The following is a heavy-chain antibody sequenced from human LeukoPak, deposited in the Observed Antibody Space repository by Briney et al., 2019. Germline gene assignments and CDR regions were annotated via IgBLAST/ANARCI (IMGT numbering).Heavy chain of an antibody. CDR3: ARDSGSSGWDPTSFLDY. CDR1: GYTFTGHH. CDR2: INPKSGGA. Sequence: ASVKVSCKVSGYTFTGHHLHWVRQAPGQGLEWMGWINPKSGGANSAQKFLGRVSMTRDTSISTVYMDLTSLRSDDTVVYFCARDSGSSGWDPTSFLDYWGQGTLITVSS. V-gene: IGHV1-2*02. D-gene: IGHD6-19*01. J-gene: IGHJ4*02.